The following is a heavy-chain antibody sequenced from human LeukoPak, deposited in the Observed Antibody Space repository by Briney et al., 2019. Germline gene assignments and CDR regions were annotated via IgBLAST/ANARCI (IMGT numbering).Heavy chain of an antibody. V-gene: IGHV1-2*02. Sequence: ASVKVSCKASGYPFTDYYMHWVRQAPGQGLEWMGWINPNRGGTDYAQKFQGRVTMTRDTSTSTVYMELSSLRSEDTAVYYCASGEYCSSTSCSPRIDAFDIWGQGTMVTVSS. CDR2: INPNRGGT. J-gene: IGHJ3*02. D-gene: IGHD2-2*01. CDR1: GYPFTDYY. CDR3: ASGEYCSSTSCSPRIDAFDI.